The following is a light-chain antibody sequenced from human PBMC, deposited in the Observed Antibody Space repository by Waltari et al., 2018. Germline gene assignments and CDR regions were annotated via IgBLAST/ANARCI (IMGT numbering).Light chain of an antibody. J-gene: IGKJ4*01. CDR1: LSIADS. CDR2: GAS. V-gene: IGKV3-15*01. Sequence: EIVMTQSPATLSVSRGGSATLSCRASLSIADSLAWYQQKPGHPPRLLIHGASTRDTGIPVRFNGSGSGTDFTLTITGLQSEDFAVYFCQQYNQWPLTFGRGTKVEIK. CDR3: QQYNQWPLT.